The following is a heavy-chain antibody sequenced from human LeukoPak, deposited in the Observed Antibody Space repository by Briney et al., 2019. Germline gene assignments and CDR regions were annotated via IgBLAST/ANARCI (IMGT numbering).Heavy chain of an antibody. D-gene: IGHD2-15*01. CDR1: GYTFTSYG. Sequence: ASVKVSCKASGYTFTSYGISWVRQAPGQGLEWMGWISAYNGNTDYAQKLQGRVTMTTDTSTSTAYMELRSLTSDDTAVYYCARDVGCSGGSCYPVYFDYWGQGTLVTVSS. CDR3: ARDVGCSGGSCYPVYFDY. J-gene: IGHJ4*02. CDR2: ISAYNGNT. V-gene: IGHV1-18*01.